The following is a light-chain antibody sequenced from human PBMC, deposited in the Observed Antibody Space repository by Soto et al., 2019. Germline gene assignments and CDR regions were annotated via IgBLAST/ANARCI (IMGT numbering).Light chain of an antibody. CDR3: QQYNGYPHT. V-gene: IGKV1-5*03. CDR2: KAS. CDR1: QSISTW. Sequence: DIQMTQSPSTLSASVGDRVTITCRASQSISTWLAWYQQKPGKAPKLLIYKASRLRNGVPSRFSGSGYGTEFTLTIYSLQPDDFASYYCQQYNGYPHTLGQGTKLEIK. J-gene: IGKJ2*01.